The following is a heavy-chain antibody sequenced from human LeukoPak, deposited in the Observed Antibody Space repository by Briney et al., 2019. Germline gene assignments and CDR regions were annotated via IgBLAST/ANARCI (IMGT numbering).Heavy chain of an antibody. V-gene: IGHV3-7*01. D-gene: IGHD3/OR15-3a*01. Sequence: GGSLRLSCVASGYSLSGYYMSWVRQAPGKGLEWVANIGNDGCGNHYVDSVEGRFTISRDNAKNSLYMQMNSVRADDTAVYYCARDLDYYATEQWGQGTLV. CDR3: ARDLDYYATEQ. CDR2: IGNDGCGN. J-gene: IGHJ4*02. CDR1: GYSLSGYY.